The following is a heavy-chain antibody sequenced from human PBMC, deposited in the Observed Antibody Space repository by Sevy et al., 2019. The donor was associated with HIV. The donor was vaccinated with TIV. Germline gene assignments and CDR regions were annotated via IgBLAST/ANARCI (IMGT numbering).Heavy chain of an antibody. CDR2: ISGRGSNT. CDR3: AKDGTLTPIPSYSDY. V-gene: IGHV3-23*01. D-gene: IGHD2-21*02. CDR1: GFTFSRHV. Sequence: GGSLRLSCAASGFTFSRHVMSWVRQAPGKGLEWVSGISGRGSNTFYADSVKGRFTISRDNSKNTVDLQMSSLRAEDTALYHCAKDGTLTPIPSYSDYWGRGTLVTVSS. J-gene: IGHJ4*02.